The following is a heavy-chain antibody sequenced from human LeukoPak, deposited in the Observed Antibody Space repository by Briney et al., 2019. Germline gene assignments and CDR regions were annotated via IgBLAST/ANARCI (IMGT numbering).Heavy chain of an antibody. CDR1: GFTFSRYS. Sequence: QPGGSLRLSCAASGFTFSRYSMNWVRQAPGEGLEWVSYISRSSSTIHYADSVKGRFTISRDNAKSSLFLQMNSLRAEDTAVYYCARDGGATMVRGVATYDSWGQGTLVTVSS. CDR2: ISRSSSTI. V-gene: IGHV3-48*04. J-gene: IGHJ4*02. CDR3: ARDGGATMVRGVATYDS. D-gene: IGHD3-10*01.